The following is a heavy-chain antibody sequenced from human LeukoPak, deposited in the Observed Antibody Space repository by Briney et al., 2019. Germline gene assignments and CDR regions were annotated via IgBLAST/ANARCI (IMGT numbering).Heavy chain of an antibody. CDR3: ARAGYYDYVWGSPYYFDY. CDR1: GFTFSSYS. D-gene: IGHD3-16*01. CDR2: ISSSRSYI. V-gene: IGHV3-21*01. Sequence: GGSLRLSCAASGFTFSSYSMNWVRQAPGKGLEWVSSISSSRSYIYYADSVKGRFTISRDNAKNSLYLQMNSLRAEDTAVYYCARAGYYDYVWGSPYYFDYWGQGTLVTVSS. J-gene: IGHJ4*02.